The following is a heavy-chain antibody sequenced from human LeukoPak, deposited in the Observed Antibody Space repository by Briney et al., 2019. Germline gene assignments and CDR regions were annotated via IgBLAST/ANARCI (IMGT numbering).Heavy chain of an antibody. CDR2: IYYSGST. V-gene: IGHV4-31*03. Sequence: SQTLSLTCTVSGGSISSGGYYWSWIRQHPGKGLEWIGYIYYSGSTYYNPSLKGRVTISVDTSKNQFPLKLSSVTAADTAVYYCARDRSISYYYDSSGSFDAFDIWGQGTMVTVSS. CDR1: GGSISSGGYY. D-gene: IGHD3-22*01. J-gene: IGHJ3*02. CDR3: ARDRSISYYYDSSGSFDAFDI.